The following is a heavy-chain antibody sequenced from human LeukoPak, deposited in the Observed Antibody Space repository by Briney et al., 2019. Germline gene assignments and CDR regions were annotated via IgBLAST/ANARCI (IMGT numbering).Heavy chain of an antibody. CDR1: GYTFNRYG. CDR2: ISAYNGNT. D-gene: IGHD1-26*01. J-gene: IGHJ4*02. Sequence: ASVKVSCKASGYTFNRYGISWVRQAPGQGLEWMGWISAYNGNTNYAQKLQGRVTMTTDTSTSTAYMELRSLRSDDTAVYYCARVNEWELPLASFFDYWGQGTLVTVSS. V-gene: IGHV1-18*01. CDR3: ARVNEWELPLASFFDY.